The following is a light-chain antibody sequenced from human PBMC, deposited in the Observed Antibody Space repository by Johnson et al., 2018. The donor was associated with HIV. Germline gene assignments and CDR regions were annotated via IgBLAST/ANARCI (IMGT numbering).Light chain of an antibody. Sequence: QSLLTQPPSVSAAPGQKVTISCSGSSSNIGNNYVSWYQQLPGTAPKLLIYENNKRPSGIPDRFSGSKSGTSATLGITGLQTGDEADYYCGTWDSSWGVFGTGTKVTVL. CDR2: ENN. CDR1: SSNIGNNY. J-gene: IGLJ1*01. V-gene: IGLV1-51*02. CDR3: GTWDSSWGV.